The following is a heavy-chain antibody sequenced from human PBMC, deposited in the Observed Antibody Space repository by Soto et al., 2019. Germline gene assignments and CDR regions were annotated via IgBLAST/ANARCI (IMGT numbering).Heavy chain of an antibody. V-gene: IGHV1-2*02. Sequence: ASVKVSCKASGYTFTGYYMHWVRQAPGQGLEWMGWINPNSGGTNYAQKFQGRVTMTRDTSISTAYMELSRLRSDDTAVYYCARGNMVRGVINYYYGMDVWGQGTKVTVSS. D-gene: IGHD3-10*01. J-gene: IGHJ6*02. CDR3: ARGNMVRGVINYYYGMDV. CDR1: GYTFTGYY. CDR2: INPNSGGT.